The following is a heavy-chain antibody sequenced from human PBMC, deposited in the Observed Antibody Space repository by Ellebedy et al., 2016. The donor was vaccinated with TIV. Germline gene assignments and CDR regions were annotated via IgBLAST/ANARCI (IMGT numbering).Heavy chain of an antibody. D-gene: IGHD2-8*02. CDR2: IDGSSDFR. Sequence: GESLKISCTAAGCTVNNAWMRWVRPAPGKGLEWVSSIDGSSDFRSQADSLKCRHTITRDNAKNSLYLTLYHLRAADTAVYVCARGHCTAGPCLYLLDVFDVWGRGTMVTVSS. CDR1: GCTVNNAW. V-gene: IGHV3-21*06. J-gene: IGHJ3*01. CDR3: ARGHCTAGPCLYLLDVFDV.